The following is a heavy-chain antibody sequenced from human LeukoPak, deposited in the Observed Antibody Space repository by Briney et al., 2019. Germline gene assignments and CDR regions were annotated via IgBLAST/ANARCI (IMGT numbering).Heavy chain of an antibody. CDR1: GYTFTGYY. CDR2: INPNSGGT. Sequence: ASVKVSCKASGYTFTGYYMHWVRQAPGQGLEWMGWINPNSGGTNYAQKFQGRVTMTRDTSISTAYMELSRLRSGDTAVYYCARDRGDYDILTGYYMGVWFDPWGQGTLVTVSS. V-gene: IGHV1-2*02. J-gene: IGHJ5*02. CDR3: ARDRGDYDILTGYYMGVWFDP. D-gene: IGHD3-9*01.